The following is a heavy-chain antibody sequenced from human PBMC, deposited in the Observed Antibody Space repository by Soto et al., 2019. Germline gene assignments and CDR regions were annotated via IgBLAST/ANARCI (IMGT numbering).Heavy chain of an antibody. J-gene: IGHJ6*02. D-gene: IGHD3-10*01. CDR3: ARGLNGERFRGYYYRMDV. Sequence: SETLSLTCAVYGGSFSGYYWSWSRQPPGKGLEWIGEINHSGSTNYNPSLKSRVTISVDTSKNQFSLKLSSVTAADTAVYYCARGLNGERFRGYYYRMDVWGQGSTVTVSS. CDR2: INHSGST. CDR1: GGSFSGYY. V-gene: IGHV4-34*01.